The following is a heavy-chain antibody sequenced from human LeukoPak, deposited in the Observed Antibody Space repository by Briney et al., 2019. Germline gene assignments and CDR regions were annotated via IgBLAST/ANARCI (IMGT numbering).Heavy chain of an antibody. V-gene: IGHV3-33*06. Sequence: PGGSLRLSCAASGFTFNTFVMHWVRQAPGQGLEWVAAIWFDGSVKHYSDAVKGRFTISRDNSLNTLYLQMNSLRVEDTAIYYCAKDTAVQFLEPAFWGQGTLVTVSS. D-gene: IGHD3-3*01. CDR2: IWFDGSVK. J-gene: IGHJ4*02. CDR1: GFTFNTFV. CDR3: AKDTAVQFLEPAF.